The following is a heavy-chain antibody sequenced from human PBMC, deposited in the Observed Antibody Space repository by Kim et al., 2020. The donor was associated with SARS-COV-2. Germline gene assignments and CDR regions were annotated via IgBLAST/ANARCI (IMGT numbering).Heavy chain of an antibody. CDR3: ARDRSVMDAFDT. CDR2: INPNSGGT. Sequence: ASVKVSCKASGYTFTGYYMHWVRQAPGQGLEWMGWINPNSGGTNYAQKFQGRVTMTRDTSISTAYMELSRLRSDDTAVYYCARDRSVMDAFDTWGQGTMVTVSS. D-gene: IGHD2-21*01. J-gene: IGHJ3*02. CDR1: GYTFTGYY. V-gene: IGHV1-2*02.